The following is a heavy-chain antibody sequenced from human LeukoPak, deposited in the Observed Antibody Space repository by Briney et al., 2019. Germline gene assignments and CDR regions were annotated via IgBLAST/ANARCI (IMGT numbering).Heavy chain of an antibody. CDR1: GGSISSYY. D-gene: IGHD6-19*01. Sequence: ASETLSLTCTVSGGSISSYYWSWIRQPPGKGLEWIGYIYYSGRTNYNPSLKSRVTISVDTSKNQFSLRLSSVTAADTAIYYCARAVSGRFDYWGQGTLVTVSS. V-gene: IGHV4-59*08. CDR3: ARAVSGRFDY. CDR2: IYYSGRT. J-gene: IGHJ4*02.